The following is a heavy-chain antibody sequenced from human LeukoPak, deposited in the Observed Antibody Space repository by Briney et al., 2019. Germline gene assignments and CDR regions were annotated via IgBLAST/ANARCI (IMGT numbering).Heavy chain of an antibody. CDR3: VRAPAEVDY. Sequence: GGSLRLSCAASGFTFSDYYMGWIRQAPGKGLEWVAFITSSGSTIYYADPVKGRLNISRDNAKKSQYLQMNSLRVEDTAVYYCVRAPAEVDYWGPGTLVTVSS. V-gene: IGHV3-11*01. CDR1: GFTFSDYY. CDR2: ITSSGSTI. J-gene: IGHJ4*02. D-gene: IGHD6-13*01.